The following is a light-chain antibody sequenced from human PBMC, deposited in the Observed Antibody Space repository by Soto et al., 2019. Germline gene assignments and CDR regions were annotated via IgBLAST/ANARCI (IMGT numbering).Light chain of an antibody. CDR3: CSYAGSYT. J-gene: IGLJ1*01. V-gene: IGLV1-44*01. CDR1: SSNIGGNS. Sequence: QSVLTQPPSVSAAPGQKVTISCSGSSSNIGGNSVSWYQQLPGTAPKLLTHGNNHRPSGVPDRFSGSKSGTSASLAISGLQPEDEADYYCCSYAGSYTFGTGTKVTVL. CDR2: GNN.